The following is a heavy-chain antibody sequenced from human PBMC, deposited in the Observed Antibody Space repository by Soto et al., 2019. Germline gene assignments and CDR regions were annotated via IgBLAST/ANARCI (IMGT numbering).Heavy chain of an antibody. CDR1: GYTFTSYD. D-gene: IGHD3-10*01. V-gene: IGHV1-8*01. CDR3: AREFYGSGETFDY. CDR2: MNPNSGNT. Sequence: QVQLVQSGAEVKKPGASVKVSCKASGYTFTSYDINWVRQATGHGLEWMGWMNPNSGNTGYAQKFQGRVTMTRNTSISTAYMELSSLRFEDSAVYYCAREFYGSGETFDYWGQGTLVTVSS. J-gene: IGHJ4*02.